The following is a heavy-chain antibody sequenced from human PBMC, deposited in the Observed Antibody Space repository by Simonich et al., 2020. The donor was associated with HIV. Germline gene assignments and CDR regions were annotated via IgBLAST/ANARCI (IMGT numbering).Heavy chain of an antibody. CDR3: ARDQRYCSSTSCYGRQYYFDY. CDR2: FDPEEGKT. D-gene: IGHD2-2*01. V-gene: IGHV1-24*01. J-gene: IGHJ4*02. Sequence: VHGGTEVKKPGASVKVSCKVSGHTLTELSMHWVRQAPGKGLEGMGGFDPEEGKTIYAQEFQGRVTLTENTSTDTAYMELSSLRSDDTAVYYCARDQRYCSSTSCYGRQYYFDYWGQGTLVTVSS. CDR1: GHTLTELS.